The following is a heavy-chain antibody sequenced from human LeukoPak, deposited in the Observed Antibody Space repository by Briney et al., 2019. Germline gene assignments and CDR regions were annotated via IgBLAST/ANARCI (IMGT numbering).Heavy chain of an antibody. CDR2: IYYSGST. CDR3: ARRSKREGWFDP. V-gene: IGHV4-34*01. Sequence: SETLSLTCAVYGGSFSGYYWSWIRQPPGKGLEWIGSIYYSGSTYYNPSLKSRVTISVDTSKNQFSLKLSSVTAADTAVYYCARRSKREGWFDPWGQGTLVTVSS. CDR1: GGSFSGYY. J-gene: IGHJ5*02. D-gene: IGHD4-11*01.